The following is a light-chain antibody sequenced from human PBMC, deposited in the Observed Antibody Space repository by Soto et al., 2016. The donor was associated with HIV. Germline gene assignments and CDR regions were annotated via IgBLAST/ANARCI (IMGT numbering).Light chain of an antibody. CDR3: QQYNTFPWT. CDR1: QSISSW. CDR2: KAS. V-gene: IGKV1-5*03. Sequence: DIQMTQSPSTLSASVGGRVTITCRASQSISSWLAWYQQKPGKAPKLLIYKASSLESGVPSRFSGSGSGTEFTLTISSLQPDDFATYYCQQYNTFPWTFGQGTKVEI. J-gene: IGKJ1*01.